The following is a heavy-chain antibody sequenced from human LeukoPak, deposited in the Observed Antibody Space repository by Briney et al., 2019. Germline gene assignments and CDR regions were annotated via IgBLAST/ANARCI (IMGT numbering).Heavy chain of an antibody. D-gene: IGHD6-19*01. CDR2: IYTSGCT. CDR1: GGSISSYY. J-gene: IGHJ4*02. Sequence: SETLSLTCTVSGGSISSYYWSWIRQPPGKGLEWIGYIYTSGCTNYNPSLKSRVTISVDTSKNQFSLKLSSVTAADTAVYYCARHPGGWYYFDYWGQGTLVTVSS. CDR3: ARHPGGWYYFDY. V-gene: IGHV4-4*09.